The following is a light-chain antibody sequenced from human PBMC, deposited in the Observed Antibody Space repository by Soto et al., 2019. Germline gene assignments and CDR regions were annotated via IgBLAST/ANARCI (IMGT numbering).Light chain of an antibody. V-gene: IGKV3-11*01. Sequence: EIVLTQSPATLSLSPGERATLSCRASQSVSSYLAWYQQKPGQAPRLLIYDASNRATVIPARFNGSGSGTGFTLTISILEPEDFAVYYCQRRSNWPSYTFGQGTKLEIK. CDR3: QRRSNWPSYT. CDR2: DAS. J-gene: IGKJ2*01. CDR1: QSVSSY.